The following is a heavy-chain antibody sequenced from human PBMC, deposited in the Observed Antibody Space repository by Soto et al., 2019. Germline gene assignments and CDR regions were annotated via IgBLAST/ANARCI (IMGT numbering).Heavy chain of an antibody. V-gene: IGHV3-23*01. D-gene: IGHD3-3*01. CDR3: AKPSFDFWSGYYPGSDY. Sequence: GGSLRLSCAASGFTFSSYAMSWVRQAPGKGLEWVSAISGSGGSTYYADSVKGRFTISRDNSKNTLYLQMNSLRAEDTAVYYCAKPSFDFWSGYYPGSDYWGQGTLVTVS. J-gene: IGHJ4*02. CDR1: GFTFSSYA. CDR2: ISGSGGST.